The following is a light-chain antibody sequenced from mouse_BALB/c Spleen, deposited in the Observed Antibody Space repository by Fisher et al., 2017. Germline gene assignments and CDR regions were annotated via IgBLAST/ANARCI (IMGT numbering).Light chain of an antibody. CDR2: DTS. J-gene: IGKJ5*01. Sequence: IVMTQTPAIMSASPGEKVTMTCTASSSVSSSYLHWYQQKPGTSPKRWIYDTSKLASGVPVRFSGSGSGTSYSLTISRMEAEDAATYYCQQRSSYPLTFGAGTKLELK. CDR3: QQRSSYPLT. V-gene: IGKV4-59*01. CDR1: SSVSS.